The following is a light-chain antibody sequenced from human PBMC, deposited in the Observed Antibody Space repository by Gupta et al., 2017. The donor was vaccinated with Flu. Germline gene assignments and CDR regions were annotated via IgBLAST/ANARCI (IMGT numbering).Light chain of an antibody. CDR3: MQSIDRYS. V-gene: IGKV2D-29*01. CDR1: QSLLYTDGQTY. Sequence: ISCKSSQSLLYTDGQTYLFWFLQRPGQPPQLLIHKVSNRFSGVPDRFSGSGSGTDFTLQISRVESEEVGVYYCMQSIDRYSFGQGTKLEIK. J-gene: IGKJ2*01. CDR2: KVS.